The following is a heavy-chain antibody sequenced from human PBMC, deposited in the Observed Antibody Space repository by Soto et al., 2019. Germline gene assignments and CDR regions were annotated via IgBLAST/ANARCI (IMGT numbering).Heavy chain of an antibody. CDR1: GYTFTDYG. CDR3: ATRSPAFDY. Sequence: ASVKVSCKTSGYTFTDYGITWVRQAPGQGLEWMGWISTDKGNTKYAQKFQGRVTMTTDTSTSTGYMELRSLGSDDTAVYYCATRSPAFDYWGQGTLVTVSS. J-gene: IGHJ4*02. V-gene: IGHV1-18*01. CDR2: ISTDKGNT.